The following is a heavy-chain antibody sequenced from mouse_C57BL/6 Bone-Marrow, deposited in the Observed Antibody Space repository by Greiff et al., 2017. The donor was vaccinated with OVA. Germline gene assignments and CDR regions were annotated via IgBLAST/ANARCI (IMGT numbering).Heavy chain of an antibody. CDR3: ARTGLLRPFYY. Sequence: QVQLQQSGAELARPGASVKLSCKASGYTFTSHGISWVKQRTGQGLEWIGEIYPRSGNTYYNEKFKGKATLTADKSTSTAYMELLSLTSEDAAVYFCARTGLLRPFYYWGQGTLVTVSA. CDR2: IYPRSGNT. V-gene: IGHV1-81*01. CDR1: GYTFTSHG. J-gene: IGHJ3*01. D-gene: IGHD1-1*01.